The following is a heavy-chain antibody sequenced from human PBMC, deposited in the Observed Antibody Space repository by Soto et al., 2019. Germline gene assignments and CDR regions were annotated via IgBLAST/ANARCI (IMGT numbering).Heavy chain of an antibody. D-gene: IGHD5-18*01. CDR1: DFVFYDHY. Sequence: EVQLVESGGGLVQPGGSLRLSCETSDFVFYDHYMDWVRQAPGKGLEWVGRIRNTASSYSTKFAASVQGRFSISRDNSPNLLYLHMKSLQTEDTAVYYCARVSADTRTYFFDSWGQGALVTVSS. CDR3: ARVSADTRTYFFDS. CDR2: IRNTASSYST. J-gene: IGHJ4*02. V-gene: IGHV3-72*01.